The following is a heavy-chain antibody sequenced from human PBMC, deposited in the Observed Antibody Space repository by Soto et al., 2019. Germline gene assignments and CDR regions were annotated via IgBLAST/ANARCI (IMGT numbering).Heavy chain of an antibody. CDR2: ISTNSGNT. Sequence: QVQLEQSGAEVKEPGASGKVSCKASGYPFGTYAITWVRQAPGQGLEWVGWISTNSGNTYYAQNFQGRVTLTTDTSTTTAYMELMSLTSDDTAIYYCARTYNWNSEGFDHWGQGTLVTVST. CDR3: ARTYNWNSEGFDH. CDR1: GYPFGTYA. D-gene: IGHD1-7*01. J-gene: IGHJ4*02. V-gene: IGHV1-18*04.